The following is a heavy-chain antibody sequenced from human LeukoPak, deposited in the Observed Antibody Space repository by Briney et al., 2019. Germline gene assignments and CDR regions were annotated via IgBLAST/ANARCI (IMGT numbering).Heavy chain of an antibody. Sequence: AGTLRFSCAASAFTFSGSAIHWVRQAYGKGLEWVGRISSKANNYATAYAASVEGRFTMSRDDSKSTAYLQMNSLKTEDTAVYYCTRLTGADVFDIWGQGTMVTVSS. J-gene: IGHJ3*02. D-gene: IGHD3-10*01. CDR1: AFTFSGSA. CDR2: ISSKANNYAT. V-gene: IGHV3-73*01. CDR3: TRLTGADVFDI.